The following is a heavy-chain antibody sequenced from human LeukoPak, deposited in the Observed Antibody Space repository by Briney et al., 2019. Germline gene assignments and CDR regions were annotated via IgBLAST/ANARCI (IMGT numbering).Heavy chain of an antibody. J-gene: IGHJ6*02. CDR2: IKSKTDGCTT. CDR3: ARDRGYSYDVYYYYGMDV. V-gene: IGHV3-15*01. D-gene: IGHD5-18*01. Sequence: PGGSLRLSCAASGFTFSNAWMSWVRQAPGKGLEWGGRIKSKTDGCTTDYAATVKGRFTISRDNSKNTLYLQMNSLRAEDTVVYYCARDRGYSYDVYYYYGMDVWGQGTTVTVSS. CDR1: GFTFSNAW.